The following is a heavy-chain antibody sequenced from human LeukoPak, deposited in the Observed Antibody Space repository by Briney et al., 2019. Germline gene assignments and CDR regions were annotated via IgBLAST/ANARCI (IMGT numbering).Heavy chain of an antibody. CDR2: IIPIFGTA. Sequence: ASVKVSCKASGGTFSSYAISWVRQAPGQGLEWMGGIIPIFGTANYAQKFQGRVTITAVESTSTAYMELSSLRSEDTAVYYCARGNRAQLLLNAPDAFDIWGQGTMVTVSS. J-gene: IGHJ3*02. CDR3: ARGNRAQLLLNAPDAFDI. V-gene: IGHV1-69*13. D-gene: IGHD2-15*01. CDR1: GGTFSSYA.